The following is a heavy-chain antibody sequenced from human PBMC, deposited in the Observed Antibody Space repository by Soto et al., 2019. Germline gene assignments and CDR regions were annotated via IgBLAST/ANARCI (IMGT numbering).Heavy chain of an antibody. CDR3: ARSGYSYGPNPLLY. V-gene: IGHV4-59*01. J-gene: IGHJ4*02. Sequence: PSETLSLTCAVSGGSISIYYWTWIRQPPGKGLQWIGYIYYSGTTNYNPSLKSRVTISVDTSKNQFSLKLSSVTAADTAVYYCARSGYSYGPNPLLYWGQGTLVTVSS. CDR2: IYYSGTT. CDR1: GGSISIYY. D-gene: IGHD5-18*01.